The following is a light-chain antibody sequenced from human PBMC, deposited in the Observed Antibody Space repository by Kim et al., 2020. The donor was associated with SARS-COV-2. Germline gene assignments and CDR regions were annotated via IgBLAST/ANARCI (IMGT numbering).Light chain of an antibody. Sequence: QAGLTKPPSVSKGLRQTATLTCTGNSNNIGNQGAAWLQQHQGHPPKLLSYRNNNRPSGISERFSASRSGNTASLTITGLQPEDEADYYCSVWDSSLSAWVFGGGTQLTVL. CDR1: SNNIGNQG. J-gene: IGLJ3*02. CDR3: SVWDSSLSAWV. V-gene: IGLV10-54*04. CDR2: RNN.